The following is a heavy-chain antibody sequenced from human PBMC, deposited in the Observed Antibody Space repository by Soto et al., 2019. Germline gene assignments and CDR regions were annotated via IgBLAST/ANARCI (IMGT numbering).Heavy chain of an antibody. CDR3: ASADSSSLIDY. D-gene: IGHD6-13*01. Sequence: SETLSLTCAVYGGSFSGYYWSWIRQPPGKGLEWIGEINHSGSTNYNPSLKSRVTISVDTSKNQFSLKLSSVTAADTAVYYCASADSSSLIDYWGQGTLVTVSS. V-gene: IGHV4-34*01. CDR1: GGSFSGYY. CDR2: INHSGST. J-gene: IGHJ4*02.